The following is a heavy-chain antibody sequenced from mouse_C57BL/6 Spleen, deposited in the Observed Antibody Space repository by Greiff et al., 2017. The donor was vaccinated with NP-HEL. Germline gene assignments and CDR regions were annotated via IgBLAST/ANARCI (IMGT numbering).Heavy chain of an antibody. D-gene: IGHD4-1*01. CDR2: IRNKANGYTT. V-gene: IGHV7-3*01. CDR3: ASLGRLHAMDY. CDR1: GFTFTDYY. J-gene: IGHJ4*01. Sequence: EVKLMESGGGLVQPGGSLSLSCAASGFTFTDYYMSWVRQPPGKALEWLGFIRNKANGYTTEYSASVKGRFTISRDNSQSILYLQMNALRAEDSATYYCASLGRLHAMDYWGQGTSVTVSS.